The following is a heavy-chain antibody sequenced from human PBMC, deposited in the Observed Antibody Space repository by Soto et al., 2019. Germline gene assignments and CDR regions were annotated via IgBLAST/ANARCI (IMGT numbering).Heavy chain of an antibody. Sequence: EVQLVESGGGLVKPGGSLRLSCAASGFSFSNYGMNWVRQAPGKGLEWVSSISSSSSYISYADSVKGRFTISRDNAKNSVYLQMNSLRGEDTAVYYCARSDCTSTSCYVVWFDPWGQGTLVTVSS. CDR1: GFSFSNYG. J-gene: IGHJ5*02. D-gene: IGHD2-2*01. V-gene: IGHV3-21*01. CDR2: ISSSSSYI. CDR3: ARSDCTSTSCYVVWFDP.